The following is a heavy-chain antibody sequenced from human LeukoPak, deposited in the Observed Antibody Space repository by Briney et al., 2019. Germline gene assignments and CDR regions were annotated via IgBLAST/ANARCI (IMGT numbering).Heavy chain of an antibody. Sequence: GASVKVSCKASGYTFTGYFIHWVRQAPGQGLEWMEWINPNSGGTNYAQNFQGRVTMTRDTSISTAYMELSRLRSDDTAVYYCARVKNYYDSSGYLYYFDYWGQGTLVTVSS. CDR3: ARVKNYYDSSGYLYYFDY. J-gene: IGHJ4*02. V-gene: IGHV1-2*02. CDR1: GYTFTGYF. D-gene: IGHD3-22*01. CDR2: INPNSGGT.